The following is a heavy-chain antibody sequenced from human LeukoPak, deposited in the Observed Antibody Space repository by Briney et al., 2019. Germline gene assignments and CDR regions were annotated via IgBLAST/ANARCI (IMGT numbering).Heavy chain of an antibody. V-gene: IGHV4-4*02. D-gene: IGHD3-22*01. CDR2: IYHSGST. Sequence: ASGTLSLTCAVSGGSISSSNWWSWVRQPPGKGLEWIGEIYHSGSTNYNPSLKSRVTISVDTSKNQFSLKLSSVTAADTAVYYCARPRYRGYYDSSHWDYWGQGTLVTVSS. CDR1: GGSISSSNW. J-gene: IGHJ4*02. CDR3: ARPRYRGYYDSSHWDY.